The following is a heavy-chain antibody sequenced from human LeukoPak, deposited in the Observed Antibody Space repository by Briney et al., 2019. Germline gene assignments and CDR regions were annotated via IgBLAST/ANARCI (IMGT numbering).Heavy chain of an antibody. CDR3: ARDGQQVGGGYYFDY. CDR1: GGSISSNY. V-gene: IGHV4-59*01. D-gene: IGHD6-13*01. Sequence: SETLSLTCTVSGGSISSNYWSWVRQPPGKGLEWIGYIYYSGSTNYNPSLKSRVTISVDTSKNQFSLKLSSVTAADTAVYYCARDGQQVGGGYYFDYWGQGTLVTVSS. CDR2: IYYSGST. J-gene: IGHJ4*02.